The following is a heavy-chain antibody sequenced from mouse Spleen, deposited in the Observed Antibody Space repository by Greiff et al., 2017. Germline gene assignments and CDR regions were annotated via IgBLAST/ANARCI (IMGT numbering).Heavy chain of an antibody. Sequence: VKLVESGAELVRPGASVTLSCKASGYTFTDYEMHWVKQTPVHGLEWIGAIDPETGGTAYNQKFKGKAILTADKSSSTAYMELRSLTSEDSAVYYCTRGPYGDYVGWYFDVWGAGTTVTVSS. J-gene: IGHJ1*01. CDR1: GYTFTDYE. CDR2: IDPETGGT. D-gene: IGHD2-13*01. V-gene: IGHV1-15*01. CDR3: TRGPYGDYVGWYFDV.